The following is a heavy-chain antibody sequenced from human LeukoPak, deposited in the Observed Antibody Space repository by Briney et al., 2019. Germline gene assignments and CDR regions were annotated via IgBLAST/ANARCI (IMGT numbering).Heavy chain of an antibody. D-gene: IGHD4-17*01. J-gene: IGHJ5*02. CDR2: IWYDGSNK. V-gene: IGHV3-33*01. CDR3: ARDRGVSVTTYWFDP. CDR1: GFTFSSCG. Sequence: GALRLSCAASGFTFSSCGMHWVRQAPGRGLEWVAVIWYDGSNKYYADSVKGRFTISRDNSKNTLYLQMNSLRAEDTAVYYCARDRGVSVTTYWFDPWGQGTLVTVSS.